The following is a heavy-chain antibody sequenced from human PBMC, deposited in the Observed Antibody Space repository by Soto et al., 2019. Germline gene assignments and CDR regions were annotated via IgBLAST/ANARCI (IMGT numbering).Heavy chain of an antibody. CDR1: GFSGYW. CDR3: TTLAAPTDH. CDR2: IDSDGRSP. D-gene: IGHD6-13*01. Sequence: GGSLRLSCAASGFSGYWMHWVRQVPGKGLEWVSEIDSDGRSPSYADSVRGRFTISRDNSKNTLFLHMNSLRAEDTAIYYCTTLAAPTDHWGQGTLVTVSS. J-gene: IGHJ4*02. V-gene: IGHV3-74*01.